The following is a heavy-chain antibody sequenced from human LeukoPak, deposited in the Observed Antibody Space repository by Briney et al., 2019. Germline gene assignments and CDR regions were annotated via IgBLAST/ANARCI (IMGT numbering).Heavy chain of an antibody. D-gene: IGHD3-9*01. CDR3: TTGSVRNLLRYFDWLPPGGY. CDR2: IKSKTDGGTT. CDR1: GFTFSNAW. V-gene: IGHV3-15*01. J-gene: IGHJ4*02. Sequence: SGGSLRLSCAASGFTFSNAWMSWVRQAPGKGLEWVGRIKSKTDGGTTDYAAPVKGRFTISRDDSKNTLYLQMNSLKTEDTAVYYCTTGSVRNLLRYFDWLPPGGYWGQGTLVTVSS.